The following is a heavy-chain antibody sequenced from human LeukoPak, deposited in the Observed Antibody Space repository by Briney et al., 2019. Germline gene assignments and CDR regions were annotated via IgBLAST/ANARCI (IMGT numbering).Heavy chain of an antibody. CDR1: GFTFSDYY. CDR3: ARGYSSSWLDFDY. J-gene: IGHJ4*02. Sequence: GGSLRLSCAASGFTFSDYYMSWIHQAPGKGLEWVSYISSSGSTIYYADSVKGRFTISRDNAKNSLYLQMNSLRAEDTAVYYCARGYSSSWLDFDYWGQGTLVTVSS. D-gene: IGHD6-13*01. V-gene: IGHV3-11*01. CDR2: ISSSGSTI.